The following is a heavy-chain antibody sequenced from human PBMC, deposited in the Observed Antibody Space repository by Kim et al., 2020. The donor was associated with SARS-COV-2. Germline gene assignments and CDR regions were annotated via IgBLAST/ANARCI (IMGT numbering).Heavy chain of an antibody. CDR1: GYTFTSYH. J-gene: IGHJ6*03. V-gene: IGHV1-8*01. D-gene: IGHD6-13*01. Sequence: ASVKVSCKASGYTFTSYHINWVRQATGQGLEWMGWMNPNSGNTGYAQKFQGRVTMTRNTSINTAYMELSSLRSEDTAVYYCARATDLNSSSWYGGWYYYYYYMDVWGKGTTVTVSS. CDR2: MNPNSGNT. CDR3: ARATDLNSSSWYGGWYYYYYYMDV.